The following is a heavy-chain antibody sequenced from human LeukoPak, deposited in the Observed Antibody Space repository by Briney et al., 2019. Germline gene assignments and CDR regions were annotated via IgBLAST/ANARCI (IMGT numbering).Heavy chain of an antibody. J-gene: IGHJ4*02. D-gene: IGHD6-19*01. CDR2: IYYSGST. CDR1: GGSISSSSYY. CDR3: ARDGSSGGSPSFDY. Sequence: PSETLSPTCTVSGGSISSSSYYWGWIRQPPGKGLEWIGSIYYSGSTNYNPSLKSRVTISVDTSKNQFSLKLSSVTAADTAVYYCARDGSSGGSPSFDYWGQGTLVTVSS. V-gene: IGHV4-39*07.